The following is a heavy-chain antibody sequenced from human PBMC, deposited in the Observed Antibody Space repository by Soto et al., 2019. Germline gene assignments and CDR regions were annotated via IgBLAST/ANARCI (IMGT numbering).Heavy chain of an antibody. V-gene: IGHV3-21*01. CDR1: GFTFSSYS. CDR3: ARNFGAASLGYYYYYGMDV. D-gene: IGHD2-15*01. Sequence: EVQLVESGGGLVKPGGSLRLSCAASGFTFSSYSMNWVRQAPGKGLEWVSSISSSSSYIYYADSVKGRFTISRDNAKNSLYLQMNSLRAEDTAVYYCARNFGAASLGYYYYYGMDVWGQGTTVTVSS. CDR2: ISSSSSYI. J-gene: IGHJ6*02.